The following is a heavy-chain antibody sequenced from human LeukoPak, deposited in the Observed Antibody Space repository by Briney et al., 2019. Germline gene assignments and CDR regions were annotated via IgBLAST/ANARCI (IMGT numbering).Heavy chain of an antibody. J-gene: IGHJ3*02. CDR3: ARLAYYDNSGSSRPFDI. CDR1: GFSLTTRGVG. V-gene: IGHV2-5*02. Sequence: KESGPSLVKPTQTLTLTCAFSGFSLTTRGVGVGWIRQLPGKALEWLALIYWDDDKRYSPSLKSRLTITKDTSKKQVVLTVTNLDPVDTATYYCARLAYYDNSGSSRPFDIWGQGTRVTVSS. CDR2: IYWDDDK. D-gene: IGHD3-22*01.